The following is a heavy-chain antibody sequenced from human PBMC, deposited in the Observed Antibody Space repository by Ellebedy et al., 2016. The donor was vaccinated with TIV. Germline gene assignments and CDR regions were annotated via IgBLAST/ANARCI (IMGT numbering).Heavy chain of an antibody. V-gene: IGHV3-23*01. CDR3: ARDPGGVGPAFEI. Sequence: GESLKISCSASGFTFSSFAMSWVRQAPGKGLEWVSSISNSGGSTYYADSVKGQFTISRDNSKNTLYLQMNSLRARDTALYYCARDPGGVGPAFEIWGQGTMVIVSS. D-gene: IGHD3-16*01. CDR1: GFTFSSFA. CDR2: ISNSGGST. J-gene: IGHJ3*02.